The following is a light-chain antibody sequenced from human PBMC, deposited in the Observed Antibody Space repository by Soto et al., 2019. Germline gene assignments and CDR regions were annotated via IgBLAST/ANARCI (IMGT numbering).Light chain of an antibody. V-gene: IGLV2-23*01. CDR2: EDT. CDR3: CSYVSYTTDI. CDR1: SSDVGRYKF. J-gene: IGLJ1*01. Sequence: QSALTQPASVSWSPGQSITFSCTGTSSDVGRYKFVSWYQQHPDKAPKLLIYEDTKRPSGSSNRFSGSRSANTASLTISELQAEEEADYYCCSYVSYTTDIFGSSTKVTVL.